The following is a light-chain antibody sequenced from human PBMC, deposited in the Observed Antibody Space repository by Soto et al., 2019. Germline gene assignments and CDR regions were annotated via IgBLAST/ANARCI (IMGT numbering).Light chain of an antibody. CDR3: QVWDSSTSHHV. CDR2: RDS. V-gene: IGLV3-9*01. CDR1: TFGRKN. Sequence: SYELTQPLSVSVALGQTAGIPFGGTTFGRKNVHWYQQKPGQAPVLAFYRDSNRPSGIPERFSGSNSGNTATLTISRAQAGDEADYYCQVWDSSTSHHVFGTGTKLTVL. J-gene: IGLJ1*01.